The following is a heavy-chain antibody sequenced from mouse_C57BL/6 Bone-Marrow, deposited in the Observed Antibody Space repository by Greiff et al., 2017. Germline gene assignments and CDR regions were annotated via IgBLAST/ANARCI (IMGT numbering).Heavy chain of an antibody. CDR1: GYTFTSYW. V-gene: IGHV1-69*01. Sequence: QVQLQQPGAELVMPGASVKLSCKASGYTFTSYWMHWVKQRPGQGLEWLGEIDPSDSYTNYTQKFKGKSTLTVDKSSSTAYMQLSSLTSEDSAVYYCARALSAWFAYWGQGTLVTVSA. CDR2: IDPSDSYT. D-gene: IGHD6-5*01. CDR3: ARALSAWFAY. J-gene: IGHJ3*01.